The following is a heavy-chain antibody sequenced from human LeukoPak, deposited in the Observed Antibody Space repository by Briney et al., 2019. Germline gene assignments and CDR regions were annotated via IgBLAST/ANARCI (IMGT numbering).Heavy chain of an antibody. CDR1: GFTFSSYW. V-gene: IGHV3-7*01. D-gene: IGHD5-24*01. CDR3: ARGATIYYCYYMDV. J-gene: IGHJ6*03. Sequence: RTGGSLRLSCAASGFTFSSYWMSWVRQAPGKGLEWVANIKQDGSEKYYVDSVKGRFTISRDNAKNSLYLQMNSLRAEDTAVYYCARGATIYYCYYMDVWGKGTTVTVSS. CDR2: IKQDGSEK.